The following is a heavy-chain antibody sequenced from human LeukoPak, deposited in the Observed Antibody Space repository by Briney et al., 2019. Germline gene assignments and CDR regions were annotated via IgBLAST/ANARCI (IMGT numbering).Heavy chain of an antibody. CDR1: GGSFSGYY. CDR3: ARGWKRLVPN. J-gene: IGHJ4*02. Sequence: PSETLSLTCAVYGGSFSGYYWSWIRQPPGKGLEWIGEINHSGSTNYNPSLKSRVTISVDTSKNQFSLKLSSVTAADTAVYYCARGWKRLVPNWGQGTLVTVSS. CDR2: INHSGST. D-gene: IGHD6-13*01. V-gene: IGHV4-34*01.